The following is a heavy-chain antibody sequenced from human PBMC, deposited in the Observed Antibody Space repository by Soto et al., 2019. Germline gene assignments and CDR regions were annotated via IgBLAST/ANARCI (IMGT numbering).Heavy chain of an antibody. CDR3: EKEGGADDYVWGSYRYIFDY. CDR1: GFTFSSYA. V-gene: IGHV3-23*01. Sequence: GGSLRLSCAASGFTFSSYAMSWVRQAPGKGLEWVSAISGSGGSTYYADSVKGRFTISRDNSKNTLYLQMKSLRAEDTAVYYCEKEGGADDYVWGSYRYIFDYWGQGTLVTVSS. CDR2: ISGSGGST. D-gene: IGHD3-16*02. J-gene: IGHJ4*02.